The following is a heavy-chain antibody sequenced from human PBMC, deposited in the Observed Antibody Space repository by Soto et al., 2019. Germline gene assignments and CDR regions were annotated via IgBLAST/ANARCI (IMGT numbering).Heavy chain of an antibody. CDR2: IIPIFGRA. V-gene: IGHV1-69*12. CDR1: GGTFRSYA. Sequence: QVQLVQSGAEVKKPGSSVKVSCRASGGTFRSYAISWVRQAPGQGLERMGGIIPIFGRANYAQKFQGRVTLTADESTSTAYMELSSLRSEDTAVYYCARGAHTAMAYFDYWGQGTLVTVSS. CDR3: ARGAHTAMAYFDY. D-gene: IGHD5-18*01. J-gene: IGHJ4*02.